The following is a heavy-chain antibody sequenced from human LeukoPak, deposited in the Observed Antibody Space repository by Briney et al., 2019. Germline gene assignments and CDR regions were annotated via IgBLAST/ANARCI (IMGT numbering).Heavy chain of an antibody. Sequence: QPGGSLRLSCAASGFTFSSYCMSWVRQAPGKGLEWVANIKQDGSEKYYVDSVRGRFTISRDNAKNSLYLQMNSLRAEDMALYYCAKASLEELRGAFDIWGQGTMVTVSS. D-gene: IGHD1/OR15-1a*01. CDR2: IKQDGSEK. CDR1: GFTFSSYC. CDR3: AKASLEELRGAFDI. V-gene: IGHV3-7*03. J-gene: IGHJ3*02.